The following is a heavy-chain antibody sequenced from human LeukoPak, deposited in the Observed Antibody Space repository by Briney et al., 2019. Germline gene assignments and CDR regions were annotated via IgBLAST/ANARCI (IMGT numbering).Heavy chain of an antibody. CDR1: GGSISSYY. CDR3: ARASGDYYYYYMDV. V-gene: IGHV4-4*07. J-gene: IGHJ6*03. CDR2: IYTSGST. D-gene: IGHD2-15*01. Sequence: SETLSLTCTVSGGSISSYYWSWIRQPAGKGLEWLGRIYTSGSTDYNPSLKSRVTISVDTSKNQFSLKLSSVTAADTAVYYCARASGDYYYYYMDVWGKGTTVTVSS.